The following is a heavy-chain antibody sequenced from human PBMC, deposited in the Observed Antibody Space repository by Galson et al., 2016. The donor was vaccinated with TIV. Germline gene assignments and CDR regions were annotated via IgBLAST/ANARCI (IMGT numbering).Heavy chain of an antibody. CDR1: GFTFSTYA. Sequence: SLRLSCAASGFTFSTYAMNWVRQAPGRGLEWVSGIVGTGGTKYYADSVKGRFTISKDNSKNTLYLQMNSLRAEDTAVYYCAKRKNYGGDAFDLWGQGTLVTVSS. CDR3: AKRKNYGGDAFDL. D-gene: IGHD4-23*01. V-gene: IGHV3-23*01. CDR2: IVGTGGTK. J-gene: IGHJ3*01.